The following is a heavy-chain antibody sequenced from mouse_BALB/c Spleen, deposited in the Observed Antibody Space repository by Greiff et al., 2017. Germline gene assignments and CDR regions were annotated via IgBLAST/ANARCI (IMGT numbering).Heavy chain of an antibody. CDR1: GFTFNTYA. CDR2: IRSKSNNYAT. Sequence: GGGLVQPKGSLKLSCAASGFTFNTYAMNWVRQAPGKGLEWVARIRSKSNNYATYYADSVKDRFTISRDDSQSMLYLQMNNLKTEDTAMYYCVRGKHFDYWGQGTTLTVSS. V-gene: IGHV10-1*02. J-gene: IGHJ2*01. CDR3: VRGKHFDY.